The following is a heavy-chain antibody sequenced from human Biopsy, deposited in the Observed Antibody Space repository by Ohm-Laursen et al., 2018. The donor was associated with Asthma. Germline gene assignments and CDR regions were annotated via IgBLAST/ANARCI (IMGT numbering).Heavy chain of an antibody. CDR2: ISVYNGNT. CDR3: ARAVDYSHYYGIDV. CDR1: GYTFNSAG. D-gene: IGHD3-10*01. V-gene: IGHV1-18*01. J-gene: IGHJ6*02. Sequence: ASVKVSCKTSGYTFNSAGITWVRQAPGQGLEGMGWISVYNGNTKVAQKLQDRVTMITDTPTSTAYMELRSLRFDDTAVYFCARAVDYSHYYGIDVWGQGTTVTVS.